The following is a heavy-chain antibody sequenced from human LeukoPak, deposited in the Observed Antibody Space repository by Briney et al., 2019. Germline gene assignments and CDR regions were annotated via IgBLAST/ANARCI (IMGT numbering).Heavy chain of an antibody. CDR2: IYHSGST. CDR1: GGSISSGGYY. D-gene: IGHD4-11*01. J-gene: IGHJ1*01. Sequence: SETLSLTCTVSGGSISSGGYYWSWIRQPPGKGLEWIGYIYHSGSTYYNPSLKSRVTISVDRSKNQFSLKLSSVTAADTAVYYCAREGHDNNPTATHVFQHWGQGTLVTVSS. CDR3: AREGHDNNPTATHVFQH. V-gene: IGHV4-30-2*01.